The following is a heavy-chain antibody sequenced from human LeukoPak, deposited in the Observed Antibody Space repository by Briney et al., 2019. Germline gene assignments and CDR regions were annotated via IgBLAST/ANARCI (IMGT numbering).Heavy chain of an antibody. J-gene: IGHJ4*02. D-gene: IGHD6-19*01. V-gene: IGHV1-69*04. Sequence: SVKVSCKASGGTFSSYAISWVRQAPGQGLEWMGRIIPILGIANYAQKFQGRVTITADKSTSTAYMELRSLRSDDTAVYYCARDYSSGLLDYWGQGTLVTVSS. CDR3: ARDYSSGLLDY. CDR1: GGTFSSYA. CDR2: IIPILGIA.